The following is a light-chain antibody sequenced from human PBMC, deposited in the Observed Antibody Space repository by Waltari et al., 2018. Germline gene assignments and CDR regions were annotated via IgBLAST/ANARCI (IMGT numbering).Light chain of an antibody. CDR3: SSYVSSDTLEL. Sequence: HSALTQPASVSGSPGQSITISCTGTSSDVGGYNYVSWYQQHPGKAPKLMIFDVSKRPSGVSSRFSGSKSGNTASLTISGLQAEDEADYYCSSYVSSDTLELFGGGTSLTVL. CDR2: DVS. CDR1: SSDVGGYNY. J-gene: IGLJ2*01. V-gene: IGLV2-14*03.